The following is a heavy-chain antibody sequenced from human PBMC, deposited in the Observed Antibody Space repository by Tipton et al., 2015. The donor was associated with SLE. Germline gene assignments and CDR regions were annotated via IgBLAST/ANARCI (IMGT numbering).Heavy chain of an antibody. CDR1: GGSISTFY. CDR3: ARLHGYSYGLNWFDP. J-gene: IGHJ5*02. Sequence: TLSLTCAVSGGSISTFYWTWIRQPAGKGLEWIGHVSTSGSTHFNPSLQNRVSISVHTSKKQFSLRLSSVTAEDTAVYYCARLHGYSYGLNWFDPWGQGTLISVSS. V-gene: IGHV4-4*07. D-gene: IGHD5-18*01. CDR2: VSTSGST.